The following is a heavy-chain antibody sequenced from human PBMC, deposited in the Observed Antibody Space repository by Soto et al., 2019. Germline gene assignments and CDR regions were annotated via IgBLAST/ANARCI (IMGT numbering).Heavy chain of an antibody. CDR1: GFTFSSYA. CDR2: ISSSSSFT. J-gene: IGHJ3*02. Sequence: GGSLRLSCAASGFTFSSYAMSWVRQAPGKGLEWVSYISSSSSFTNYADSVKGRFTISRDNAKNSLYLQMDSLRAEDTAVYYCARGVSNGFDIWGQGTMVTVSS. CDR3: ARGVSNGFDI. V-gene: IGHV3-11*05.